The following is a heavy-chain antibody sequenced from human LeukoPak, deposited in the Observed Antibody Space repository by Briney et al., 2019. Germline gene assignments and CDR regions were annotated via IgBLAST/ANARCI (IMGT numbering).Heavy chain of an antibody. V-gene: IGHV3-7*03. J-gene: IGHJ3*02. CDR3: ARDYYSYSRGSWAFDN. D-gene: IGHD3-22*01. CDR1: AFTFSSYW. CDR2: IDQDGSEK. Sequence: PGGSLRLSCAASAFTFSSYWMSWVRQAPGNGLEWVANIDQDGSEKYYVESMKGRITISRDTAKNSLYLQMNSLRAEDTAVYYCARDYYSYSRGSWAFDNWGQGTMVTVSS.